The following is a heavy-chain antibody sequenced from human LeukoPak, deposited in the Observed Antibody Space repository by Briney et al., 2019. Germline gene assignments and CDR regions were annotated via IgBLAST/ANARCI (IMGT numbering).Heavy chain of an antibody. Sequence: SVKVSCKTSGSTFSSSAITWVRQAPGQGREWMGRIIPVLNITRYTQKFQGRFTITADTSTSTVYMELSSIRSEETAVYYCARDQGLTAPPPYGLDVWGQGTTVIVSS. CDR1: GSTFSSSA. CDR2: IIPVLNIT. D-gene: IGHD5-18*01. CDR3: ARDQGLTAPPPYGLDV. V-gene: IGHV1-69*04. J-gene: IGHJ6*02.